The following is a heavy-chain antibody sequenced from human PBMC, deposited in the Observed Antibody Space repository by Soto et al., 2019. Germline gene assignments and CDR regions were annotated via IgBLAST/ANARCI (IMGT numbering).Heavy chain of an antibody. CDR3: ARGEYDVVVMAGTSRGYQHAYNGMDV. Sequence: QDHLVQSGAAVKKPASSVKISCRSTGGTFSTYAFSWVRQAPEQGLEWMGGIIPMFATPSYAQKYQGRVTITADDSTSTAYMEVTSLRSNDTAVYFCARGEYDVVVMAGTSRGYQHAYNGMDVWGQGTSVTVSS. D-gene: IGHD2-15*01. CDR2: IIPMFATP. V-gene: IGHV1-69*12. CDR1: GGTFSTYA. J-gene: IGHJ6*02.